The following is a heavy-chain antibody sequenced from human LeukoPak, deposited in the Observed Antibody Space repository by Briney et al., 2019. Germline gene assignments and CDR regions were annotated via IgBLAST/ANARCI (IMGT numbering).Heavy chain of an antibody. D-gene: IGHD3-9*01. CDR1: GFTFSSYS. V-gene: IGHV3-48*01. Sequence: GGSLRLSCEASGFTFSSYSMNWVRQAPGKGLERVSYISSSSSTKKYVDSVKGRFTISRDNAKNSLYLQMNSLRAEDTAVYYCFGTPKDILTGYYRIGAFDIWGQGTMVTVSS. J-gene: IGHJ3*02. CDR3: FGTPKDILTGYYRIGAFDI. CDR2: ISSSSSTK.